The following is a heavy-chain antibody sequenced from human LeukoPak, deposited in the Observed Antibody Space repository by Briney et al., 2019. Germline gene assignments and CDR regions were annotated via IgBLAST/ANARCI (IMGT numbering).Heavy chain of an antibody. CDR2: IRYDGSNK. CDR1: GFTFSSYG. Sequence: GGSLRLSCAASGFTFSSYGMHWVRQAPGKGLEWVAFIRYDGSNKYYADSVKGRFTISRDNSKNTLYLQMNSLRAEDTAVYYCAKDLTLYGDFPYFDYWGXGTXVXVSS. J-gene: IGHJ4*02. CDR3: AKDLTLYGDFPYFDY. V-gene: IGHV3-30*02. D-gene: IGHD2-21*01.